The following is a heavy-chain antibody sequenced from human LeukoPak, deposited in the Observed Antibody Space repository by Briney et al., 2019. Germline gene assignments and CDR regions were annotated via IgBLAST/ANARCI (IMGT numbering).Heavy chain of an antibody. V-gene: IGHV1-69*04. D-gene: IGHD2-2*01. CDR2: IIPILGIA. CDR3: ARGVSMSTSCYAH. J-gene: IGHJ4*02. CDR1: GGTFSSYA. Sequence: SVKVSCKASGGTFSSYAISWVRQAPGQGPEWMGRIIPILGIANYAQKFQGRVTITADKSTSTAYMELSSLRSEDTAVYYCARGVSMSTSCYAHWGQGTLVTVSS.